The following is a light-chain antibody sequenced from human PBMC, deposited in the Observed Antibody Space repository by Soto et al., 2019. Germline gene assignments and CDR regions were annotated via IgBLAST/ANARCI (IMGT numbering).Light chain of an antibody. Sequence: DVQMTQSPSSLSASVGHRATITCRASQSISSNLNWYQQKLGKAPKLLIYAASSLQSGVPSRFSGSGSGTDFTLTISSLQPEDFATYYCQQSYRTLTFGQGTRLAI. J-gene: IGKJ5*01. CDR1: QSISSN. CDR3: QQSYRTLT. CDR2: AAS. V-gene: IGKV1-39*01.